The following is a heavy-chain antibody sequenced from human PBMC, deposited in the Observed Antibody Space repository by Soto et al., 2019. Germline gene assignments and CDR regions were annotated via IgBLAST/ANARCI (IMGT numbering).Heavy chain of an antibody. CDR3: ARQVSSSWYLDY. CDR2: IDWDDDK. Sequence: SGPTLVNPTQTLTLTCTFSGFSLSTGGMRVSWIRQPPGKALEWLARIDWDDDKFYSTSRKTRLTISKDTSKNQVVLTITNMDPVDTATCYCARQVSSSWYLDYWGQGTLVTVSS. D-gene: IGHD6-13*01. CDR1: GFSLSTGGMR. V-gene: IGHV2-70*04. J-gene: IGHJ4*02.